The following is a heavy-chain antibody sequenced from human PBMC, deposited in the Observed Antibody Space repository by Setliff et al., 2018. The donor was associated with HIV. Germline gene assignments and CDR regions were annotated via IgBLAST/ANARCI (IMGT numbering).Heavy chain of an antibody. D-gene: IGHD6-13*01. J-gene: IGHJ5*02. CDR3: AREGHVATPGSSEFDP. Sequence: ASVKVSCKASGYSFTSYGLTWVRQAPGQGLEWMGWISGYNANTYYAEKLQGRVTVTIDTSTSTVYMELRLLTSDDTAIYYCAREGHVATPGSSEFDPWGQGTLVTVSS. CDR2: ISGYNANT. CDR1: GYSFTSYG. V-gene: IGHV1-18*01.